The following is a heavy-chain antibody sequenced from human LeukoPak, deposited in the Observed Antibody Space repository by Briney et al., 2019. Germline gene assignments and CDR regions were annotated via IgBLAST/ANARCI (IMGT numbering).Heavy chain of an antibody. D-gene: IGHD6-19*01. CDR1: DGSFSGYY. CDR2: INHSGST. J-gene: IGHJ5*02. Sequence: PSETLSLTCAVYDGSFSGYYWSWIRQPPGKGLEWIGEINHSGSTNYNPSLKSRVTISLDTSKSQFSLKLSSVTAADTAVYYCASSWFAVAGTETNWFDPWGQGTLVTVSS. CDR3: ASSWFAVAGTETNWFDP. V-gene: IGHV4-34*01.